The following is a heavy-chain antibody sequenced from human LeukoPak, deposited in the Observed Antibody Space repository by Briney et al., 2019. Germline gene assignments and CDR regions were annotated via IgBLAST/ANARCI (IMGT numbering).Heavy chain of an antibody. D-gene: IGHD6-13*01. CDR2: INPNSGGT. Sequence: ASVKVSCKASGYTFIDYDINWVRQAPGQGLEWMGWINPNSGGTNYAQKFQGRVTMARDTSISTAYMELSSLRSDDTAVYYCARGSGRQQLWFDPWGQGTLVTVPS. V-gene: IGHV1-2*02. CDR1: GYTFIDYD. CDR3: ARGSGRQQLWFDP. J-gene: IGHJ5*02.